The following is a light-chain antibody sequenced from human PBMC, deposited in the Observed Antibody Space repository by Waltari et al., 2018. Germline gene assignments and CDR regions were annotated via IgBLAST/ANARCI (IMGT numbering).Light chain of an antibody. V-gene: IGLV2-14*01. J-gene: IGLJ2*01. Sequence: QSALTQPASVSGSPGQSITISCTGTSSDVGGYNYVSWYQPPPGKAPKLMVYDVSKRPSGVSNRFSGSKSGNTASLTISGLQDEDEADYYCSSYTSSSTPVVFGGGTKLTVL. CDR3: SSYTSSSTPVV. CDR2: DVS. CDR1: SSDVGGYNY.